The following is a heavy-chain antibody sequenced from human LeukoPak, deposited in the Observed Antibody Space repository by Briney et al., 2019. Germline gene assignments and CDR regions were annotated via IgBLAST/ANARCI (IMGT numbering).Heavy chain of an antibody. CDR2: ISSTGTTI. CDR1: GFTFSDHE. Sequence: GGPLRLSCAASGFTFSDHEMNWVRQAPGEGLEWVSYISSTGTTIEYADSVQGRFTIFRDNANNSVFLQMNSLRPDDTAIYYCARRFDGWGQGTLVTVSS. J-gene: IGHJ4*02. V-gene: IGHV3-48*03. CDR3: ARRFDG.